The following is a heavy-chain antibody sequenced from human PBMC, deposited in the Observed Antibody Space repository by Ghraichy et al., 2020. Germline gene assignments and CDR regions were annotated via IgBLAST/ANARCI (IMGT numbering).Heavy chain of an antibody. Sequence: SETLSLTCTVSGGSISSYYWSWIRQPPGKGLEWIGYIYYSGSTNYNPSLKSRVTISVDTSENQFSLKLSSVTAADTAVYYCARDWRYCSSTSCYYYYYMDVWGKGTTVTVSS. CDR2: IYYSGST. CDR1: GGSISSYY. J-gene: IGHJ6*03. V-gene: IGHV4-59*01. D-gene: IGHD2-2*01. CDR3: ARDWRYCSSTSCYYYYYMDV.